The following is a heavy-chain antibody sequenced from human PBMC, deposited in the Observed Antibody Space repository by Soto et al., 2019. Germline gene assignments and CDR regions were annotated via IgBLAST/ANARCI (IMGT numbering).Heavy chain of an antibody. V-gene: IGHV1-69*06. CDR1: GGTFSSYA. J-gene: IGHJ6*02. CDR3: ARGDIVVVPAANSYYYYYGMDV. D-gene: IGHD2-2*01. CDR2: IIPIFGTA. Sequence: ASVKVSCKASGGTFSSYAIGWVRQAPGQGLEWMGGIIPIFGTANYAQKFQGRVTITADKSTSTAYMELSSLRSEDTAVYYCARGDIVVVPAANSYYYYYGMDVWGQGTTVTVSS.